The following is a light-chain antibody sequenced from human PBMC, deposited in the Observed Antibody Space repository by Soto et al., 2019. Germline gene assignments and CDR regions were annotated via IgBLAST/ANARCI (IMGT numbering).Light chain of an antibody. CDR2: DAS. Sequence: EIVLTQSPPTLSLSPGERATLSCRASQSVNVYLAWYQQKPGQAPRLLIYDASNRATGIPVRFSGSGSGTDFTLTISSQEPEDCAVYYCQQRNNWPLTFGQGTRLEIK. CDR3: QQRNNWPLT. V-gene: IGKV3-11*01. J-gene: IGKJ5*01. CDR1: QSVNVY.